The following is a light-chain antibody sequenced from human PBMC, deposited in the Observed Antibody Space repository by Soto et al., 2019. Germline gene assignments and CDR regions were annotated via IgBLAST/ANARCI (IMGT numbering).Light chain of an antibody. Sequence: EIVLTQSPRTLSLSPGERATLSCRTSQCVSSAFLDWYQQKPGQPPMPLICPASIRAHGRPDRFSGSVSGTEFTLSISRLEPEESAVYCCQQYENSVMYTFGQGTKLEIK. V-gene: IGKV3-20*01. CDR2: PAS. CDR3: QQYENSVMYT. J-gene: IGKJ2*01. CDR1: QCVSSAF.